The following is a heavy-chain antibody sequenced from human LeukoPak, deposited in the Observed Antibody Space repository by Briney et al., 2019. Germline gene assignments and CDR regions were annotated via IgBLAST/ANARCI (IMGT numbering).Heavy chain of an antibody. CDR1: RVSFNSYA. V-gene: IGHV3-30-3*02. CDR2: ISYDGSNK. D-gene: IGHD5/OR15-5a*01. Sequence: GGSLRFSTAASRVSFNSYALHRVRQAPGKGLEWVAVISYDGSNKYYADSVKGRFTISRDNSKNTLYLQMNSLRAEDTAVYYCAKTHDVHMVSTLQPSDFGGQGTLVTVSS. J-gene: IGHJ4*02. CDR3: AKTHDVHMVSTLQPSDF.